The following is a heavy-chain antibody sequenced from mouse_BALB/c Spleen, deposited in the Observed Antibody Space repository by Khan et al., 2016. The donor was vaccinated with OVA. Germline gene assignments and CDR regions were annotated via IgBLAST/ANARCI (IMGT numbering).Heavy chain of an antibody. CDR3: ARGGAAYYRNDGGAMDY. J-gene: IGHJ4*01. D-gene: IGHD2-14*01. V-gene: IGHV9-4*02. CDR2: INTHSGVP. CDR1: GYTFTTAG. Sequence: QIQLVQSGPELKKPGETVRISCKASGYTFTTAGMQWVQKMPGKGLKWIGWINTHSGVPKYEEDFKGRFAFSLDTSASTAYLQITNLKNEDTATYFCARGGAAYYRNDGGAMDYWGQGTSVTVSS.